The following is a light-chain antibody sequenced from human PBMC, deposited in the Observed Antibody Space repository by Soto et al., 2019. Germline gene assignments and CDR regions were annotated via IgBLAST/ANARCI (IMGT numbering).Light chain of an antibody. CDR2: AAS. CDR3: QQSYSNPYT. V-gene: IGKV1-39*01. J-gene: IGKJ2*01. Sequence: DTQMTQSPSSLSASVGDRVTITCRASQTISSYLNWYQQKPGKVPKLLIYAASSLQSGVPSRFSGSGSATDFTLTINSLQPEDFATYYCQQSYSNPYTFGQGTKLEIK. CDR1: QTISSY.